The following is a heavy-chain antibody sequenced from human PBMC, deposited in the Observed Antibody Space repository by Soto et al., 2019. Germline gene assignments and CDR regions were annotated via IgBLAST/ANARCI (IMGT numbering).Heavy chain of an antibody. J-gene: IGHJ5*02. V-gene: IGHV4-4*02. CDR3: ARVPDR. CDR2: IYHTGST. CDR1: NGSITNTFW. Sequence: SETLSLTCAVSNGSITNTFWWGWVRQSPGKGLEWIGEIYHTGSTNYNPSLESRVTISVDSSKNLFSLRLSSVTAADTAVYYCARVPDRWGQGTLVTVSS. D-gene: IGHD2-2*01.